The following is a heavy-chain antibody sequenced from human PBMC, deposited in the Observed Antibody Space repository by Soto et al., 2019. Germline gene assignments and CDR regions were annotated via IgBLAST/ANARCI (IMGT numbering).Heavy chain of an antibody. V-gene: IGHV4-61*01. CDR2: IYSSGST. CDR3: ARDIRGYSRAFAF. CDR1: GDSVSSENYY. D-gene: IGHD5-18*01. Sequence: HVQLQESGPGLVKPSETLSLTCTVSGDSVSSENYYWTWIRQPPGKGLEWIGYIYSSGSTNYNPSRKSRVTISLDTSTNQFSLKLTSVTAADTAMYFCARDIRGYSRAFAFWGQGTLVTVSS. J-gene: IGHJ4*02.